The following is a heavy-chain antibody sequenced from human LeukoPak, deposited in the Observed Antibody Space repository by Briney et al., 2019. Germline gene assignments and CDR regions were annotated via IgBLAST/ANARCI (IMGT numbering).Heavy chain of an antibody. CDR1: GFTFSSYA. J-gene: IGHJ4*02. V-gene: IGHV3-30*04. CDR2: ISYDGSYQ. Sequence: QPGGSLRLSCAAPGFTFSSYAMSWVRQAPGKGLEWVAVISYDGSYQAYADSVKGRFTVFRDSSKNTLYLQLNSLRPEDTGLYYCARERRRDGYNYKDYWGQGTQVSVSS. D-gene: IGHD5-24*01. CDR3: ARERRRDGYNYKDY.